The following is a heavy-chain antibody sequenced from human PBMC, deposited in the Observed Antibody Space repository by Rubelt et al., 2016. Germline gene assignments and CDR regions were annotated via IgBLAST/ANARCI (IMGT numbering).Heavy chain of an antibody. CDR1: GGSIRDGYYY. J-gene: IGHJ4*02. D-gene: IGHD4-23*01. V-gene: IGHV4-39*07. CDR2: IYSGGGN. Sequence: QLQLQESGPGLVKPSETLSLTCSVSGGSIRDGYYYWGWIRQPPGKGLEWIGSIYSGGGNYYNPSLKSRVTISVDTSKNQFSLKLSSVTAADTAFYFCARDYWGDYGVNGFDSWGQGSLVTVSS. CDR3: ARDYWGDYGVNGFDS.